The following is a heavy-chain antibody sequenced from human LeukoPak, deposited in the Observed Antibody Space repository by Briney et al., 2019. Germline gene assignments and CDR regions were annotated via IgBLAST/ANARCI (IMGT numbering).Heavy chain of an antibody. CDR1: GGSLSGYY. CDR3: ASGYGSGSWRWFDP. CDR2: INHSGST. V-gene: IGHV4-34*01. J-gene: IGHJ5*02. Sequence: SETLSLTCAVYGGSLSGYYWSWIRQPPVQGLEWIGEINHSGSTNYNPSLKSRVTISVDTSKNQFSLKLSSVTAADTAVYYCASGYGSGSWRWFDPWGQGTLVTVSS. D-gene: IGHD3-10*01.